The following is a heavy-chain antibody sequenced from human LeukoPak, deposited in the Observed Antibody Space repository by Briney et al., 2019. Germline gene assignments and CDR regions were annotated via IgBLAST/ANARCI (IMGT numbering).Heavy chain of an antibody. CDR1: GFTFSSYA. CDR3: ARNELDIVVVPAAINYYYYGMDV. Sequence: PRGSLRLSCAASGFTFSSYAMHWVRQAPGKGLEWVAVISYDGTNKYYADSVKGRFTISRDNSKNTLYLQMNSLRAEDTAVYYCARNELDIVVVPAAINYYYYGMDVWGQGTTVTVSS. J-gene: IGHJ6*02. D-gene: IGHD2-2*03. CDR2: ISYDGTNK. V-gene: IGHV3-30-3*01.